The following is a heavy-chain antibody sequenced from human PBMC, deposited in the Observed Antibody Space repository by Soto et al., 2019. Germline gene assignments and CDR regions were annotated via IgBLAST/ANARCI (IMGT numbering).Heavy chain of an antibody. V-gene: IGHV4-4*02. CDR1: GGSISSSNW. J-gene: IGHJ6*02. CDR3: ATYGRGYYYYGMDV. Sequence: QVQLQESGPGLVKPSGTLSLTCAVSGGSISSSNWWSWVRQPPGKGLEWIGEIYHSGSTNYNPSLKRRVTISVDKSKHQFSLQLSSVTAADTAVYYCATYGRGYYYYGMDVWGQGTTVTVSS. CDR2: IYHSGST. D-gene: IGHD3-10*02.